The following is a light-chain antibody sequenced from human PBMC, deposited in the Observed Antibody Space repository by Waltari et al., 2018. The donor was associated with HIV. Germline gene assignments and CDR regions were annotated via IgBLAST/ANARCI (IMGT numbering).Light chain of an antibody. CDR2: SAS. CDR3: QQYGSSWT. Sequence: EIVLTQSPGTLSLSPGERATLSCRASQSVSSTYSAWYQQKPGQAPRLLIYSASSRDTGIPDRFSGSGSGTDFTLTISRLEPEDFAVYYCQQYGSSWTFGQGTKVESK. V-gene: IGKV3-20*01. CDR1: QSVSSTY. J-gene: IGKJ1*01.